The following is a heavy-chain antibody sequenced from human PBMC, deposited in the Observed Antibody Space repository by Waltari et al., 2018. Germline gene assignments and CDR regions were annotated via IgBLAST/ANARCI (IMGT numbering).Heavy chain of an antibody. Sequence: QVQLVQSGAEVKKPGASVKVSCKVSGYTLTELSMHWVRQAPGKGLEWMGGFDPEDGETIYAQKFHGRVTMTEDTSTDTAYMELSSLRSEDTAVYYCATFRNDYSNYSYYYYGMDVWGQGTTVTVSS. CDR3: ATFRNDYSNYSYYYYGMDV. CDR1: GYTLTELS. V-gene: IGHV1-24*01. CDR2: FDPEDGET. D-gene: IGHD4-4*01. J-gene: IGHJ6*02.